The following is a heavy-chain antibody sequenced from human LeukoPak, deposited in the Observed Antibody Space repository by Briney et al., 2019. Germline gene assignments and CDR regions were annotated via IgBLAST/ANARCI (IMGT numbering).Heavy chain of an antibody. V-gene: IGHV3-23*01. CDR2: INASGGSK. CDR1: GFTFSSYA. J-gene: IGHJ4*02. CDR3: AKDRAVAVIATILDY. D-gene: IGHD2-21*01. Sequence: GGSLRLSCAASGFTFSSYAMSWVRQAPGKGLEWVAAINASGGSKYYADSVKGRFTISRDNSKNTLYLQMNSLRAEDTAVYYCAKDRAVAVIATILDYWGQGTLVTVSS.